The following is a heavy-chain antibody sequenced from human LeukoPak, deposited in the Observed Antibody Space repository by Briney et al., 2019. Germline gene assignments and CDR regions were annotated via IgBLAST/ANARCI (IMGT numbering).Heavy chain of an antibody. V-gene: IGHV3-15*01. CDR2: IKSKTDGGTT. Sequence: GGSLRLSCAASGFTFSNACITWVRLAPGKGLEWVGHIKSKTDGGTTDYAAPVKGRFTISRDDSKNTLYLQMNSLKTEDTAVYYCTTGTWIQLWLADYWGQGTLVTVPS. CDR3: TTGTWIQLWLADY. J-gene: IGHJ4*02. CDR1: GFTFSNAC. D-gene: IGHD5-18*01.